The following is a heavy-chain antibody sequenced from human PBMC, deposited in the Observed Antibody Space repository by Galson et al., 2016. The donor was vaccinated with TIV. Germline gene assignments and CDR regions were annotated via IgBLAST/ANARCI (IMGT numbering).Heavy chain of an antibody. CDR2: ISFDGNNQ. Sequence: SLRLSCAASGFTFDDYDMNWVRQAPGKGLEWVTLISFDGNNQYYADSVKGRFTSSRDNSKNTMYLHMNSLRTEDTAVYYCAKVGARGYGDYPYYLEYWGQGTLVTVSS. J-gene: IGHJ4*02. V-gene: IGHV3-30*18. D-gene: IGHD4-17*01. CDR3: AKVGARGYGDYPYYLEY. CDR1: GFTFDDYD.